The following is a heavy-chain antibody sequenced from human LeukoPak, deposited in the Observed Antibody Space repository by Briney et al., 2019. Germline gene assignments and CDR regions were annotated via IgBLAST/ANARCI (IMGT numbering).Heavy chain of an antibody. CDR2: FDPEDGET. Sequence: EASVKVSCKVSGYTLTELSMHWVRQAPGKGLEWVGGFDPEDGETIYAQKFQGRVTMTEDTSTDTAYMELSSLRSEDTAVYYCATKAPLRGLMFDPWGPGTLVTVSS. J-gene: IGHJ5*02. V-gene: IGHV1-24*01. D-gene: IGHD2-21*01. CDR3: ATKAPLRGLMFDP. CDR1: GYTLTELS.